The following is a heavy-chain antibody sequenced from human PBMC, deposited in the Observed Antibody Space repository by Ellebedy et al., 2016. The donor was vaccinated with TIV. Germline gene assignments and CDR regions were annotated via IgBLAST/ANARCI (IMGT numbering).Heavy chain of an antibody. CDR1: GGSITPYF. CDR2: IFYTGTT. V-gene: IGHV4-59*13. D-gene: IGHD3-3*01. CDR3: TRDGAWSGAAGLSDF. J-gene: IGHJ4*02. Sequence: SETLSLTXTVSGGSITPYFWSWIRQPPGKGLEYIGYIFYTGTTNYNPSLRSRVTISVDTSKNQFSLQLTSVTAADTAVYYCTRDGAWSGAAGLSDFWGQGALVTVSS.